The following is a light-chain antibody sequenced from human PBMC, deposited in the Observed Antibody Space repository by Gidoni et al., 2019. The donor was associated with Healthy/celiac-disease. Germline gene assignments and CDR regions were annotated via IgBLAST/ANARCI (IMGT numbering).Light chain of an antibody. CDR3: QQYDNLPPLT. Sequence: DLQMTHSPSSLSASVGDRVTITCQASQDISNYLTWYQQKPGKAPKLLIYDASNLETGVPSRFSGSGSGTDFTFTISSLQPEDIATYYCQQYDNLPPLTFGGGTKVEIK. CDR2: DAS. V-gene: IGKV1-33*01. CDR1: QDISNY. J-gene: IGKJ4*01.